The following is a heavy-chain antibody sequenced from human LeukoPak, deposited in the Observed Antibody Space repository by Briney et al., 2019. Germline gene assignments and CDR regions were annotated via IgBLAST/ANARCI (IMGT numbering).Heavy chain of an antibody. D-gene: IGHD3-3*01. Sequence: GGSLRLSCAASGFTFSSYAMNWVRQAPGKGLKWVSAISGSGGSTYYADSVKGRITISRDNSKNTLYLQMNSLRAEDTAVYYCARDSKRKSVFGVVIRTNAIGYYFDYWGQGTLVTVSS. CDR1: GFTFSSYA. V-gene: IGHV3-23*01. J-gene: IGHJ4*02. CDR2: ISGSGGST. CDR3: ARDSKRKSVFGVVIRTNAIGYYFDY.